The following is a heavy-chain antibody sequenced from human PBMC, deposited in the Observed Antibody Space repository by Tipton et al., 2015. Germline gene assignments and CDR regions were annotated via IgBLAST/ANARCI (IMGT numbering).Heavy chain of an antibody. CDR3: ARVRLELTADGYGYHAGMDV. D-gene: IGHD5-18*01. Sequence: GSLRLSCAASGFKFDDYAMSWVRQVPGKGLEWVAGMNWNGGSIGYADSVKGRFIISRDNAKNSLYLQMNSLRVEDTAKYHCARVRLELTADGYGYHAGMDVWGQGTTVAVSS. V-gene: IGHV3-20*01. J-gene: IGHJ6*02. CDR2: MNWNGGSI. CDR1: GFKFDDYA.